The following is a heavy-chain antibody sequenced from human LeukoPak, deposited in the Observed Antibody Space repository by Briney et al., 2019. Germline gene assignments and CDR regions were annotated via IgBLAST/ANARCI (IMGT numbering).Heavy chain of an antibody. V-gene: IGHV1-2*02. J-gene: IGHJ4*02. CDR2: INPNSGGT. D-gene: IGHD4-17*01. CDR3: ARDHGDYVGSFDY. Sequence: GDSVKVSCKASGYTFTGYYMHWVRQAPGQGLEWMGWINPNSGGTNYAQKFQGRVTMTRDTSISTAYMELSRLRSDDTAVYYCARDHGDYVGSFDYWGQGTLVTVSS. CDR1: GYTFTGYY.